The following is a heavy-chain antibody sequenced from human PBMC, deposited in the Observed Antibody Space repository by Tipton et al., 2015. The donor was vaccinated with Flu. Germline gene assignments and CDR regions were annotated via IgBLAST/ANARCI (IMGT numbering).Heavy chain of an antibody. Sequence: TLSLTCTVSGGSISSYYWSWIRQPPGKGLEWIGYIYYSGSTNYNPSLKSRVTISVDTSKNQSSLKLSSVTAADTAVYYCARVQGHDYVWHDAFDIWGQGTMVTVSS. CDR2: IYYSGST. D-gene: IGHD4/OR15-4a*01. CDR1: GGSISSYY. CDR3: ARVQGHDYVWHDAFDI. V-gene: IGHV4-59*01. J-gene: IGHJ3*02.